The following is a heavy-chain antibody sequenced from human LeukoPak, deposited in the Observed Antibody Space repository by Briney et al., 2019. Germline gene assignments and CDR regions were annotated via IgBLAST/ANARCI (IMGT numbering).Heavy chain of an antibody. CDR1: GFTFSSYA. D-gene: IGHD6-19*01. V-gene: IGHV3-30-3*01. CDR3: ARGWYIDY. Sequence: GGSLRLSCEASGFTFSSYAMGWVRQAPGKGLEWVAVISYDGSNKYYADSVKGRFTISRDNSKNTLYLQMNSLRAEDTAVYYCARGWYIDYWGQGTLVTVSS. CDR2: ISYDGSNK. J-gene: IGHJ4*02.